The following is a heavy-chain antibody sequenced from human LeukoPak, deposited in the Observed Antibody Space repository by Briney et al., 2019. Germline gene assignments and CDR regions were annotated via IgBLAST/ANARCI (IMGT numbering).Heavy chain of an antibody. V-gene: IGHV1-46*01. J-gene: IGHJ2*01. D-gene: IGHD6-13*01. CDR2: INPSGGST. CDR3: AREREIAAAADQNWYFDL. Sequence: GASVKVSCKASGYTFTSYYMHWLRQAPGQGLEWMGIINPSGGSTSYAQKFQGRVTMTRDTSTSTVYMELSSLRSEDTAVYYCAREREIAAAADQNWYFDLWGRGTLVTVSS. CDR1: GYTFTSYY.